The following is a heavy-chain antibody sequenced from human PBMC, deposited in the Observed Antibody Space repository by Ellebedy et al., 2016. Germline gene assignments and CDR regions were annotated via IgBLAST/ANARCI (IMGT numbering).Heavy chain of an antibody. CDR2: IYYSGST. CDR3: ARGDIAVAEGIDY. Sequence: SETLSLXCTVSGGSISSYYWSWIRQPPGKGLEWIGYIYYSGSTNYNPSLKSRVTISVDTSKNQFSLKLSSVTAADTAVYYCARGDIAVAEGIDYWGQGTLVTVSS. J-gene: IGHJ4*02. V-gene: IGHV4-59*08. D-gene: IGHD6-19*01. CDR1: GGSISSYY.